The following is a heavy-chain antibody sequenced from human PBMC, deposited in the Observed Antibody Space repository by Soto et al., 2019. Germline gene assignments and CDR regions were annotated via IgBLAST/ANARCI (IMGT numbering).Heavy chain of an antibody. D-gene: IGHD1-1*01. J-gene: IGHJ4*02. CDR2: ISAHNGNT. CDR1: GYIFTTYG. CDR3: ARGRYGDY. Sequence: QVHLVQSGAEVKKPGASVKVSCKGSGYIFTTYGITWVRQAPGQGLEWMGWISAHNGNTNYAQKLQGSVTVTRDTSTSTAYMELRNLRSNDTAVYYCARGRYGDYWGQGALVTGSS. V-gene: IGHV1-18*01.